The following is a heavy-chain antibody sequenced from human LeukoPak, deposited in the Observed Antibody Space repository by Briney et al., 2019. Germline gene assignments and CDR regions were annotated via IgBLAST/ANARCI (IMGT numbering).Heavy chain of an antibody. CDR2: INQDGSEK. V-gene: IGHV3-7*01. J-gene: IGHJ4*02. D-gene: IGHD6-13*01. CDR1: GFTFSSYW. CDR3: ARDGLPAAGDY. Sequence: GGSLRLSCAASGFTFSSYWMTWVRQAPGKGLDWVANINQDGSEKYYVDSVKGRFTISRDNAKNSLYLQMNSLRAEDTAVYYCARDGLPAAGDYWGQGALVTVSS.